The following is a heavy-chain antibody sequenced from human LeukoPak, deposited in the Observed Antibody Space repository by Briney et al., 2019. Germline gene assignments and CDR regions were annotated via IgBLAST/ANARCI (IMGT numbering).Heavy chain of an antibody. J-gene: IGHJ4*02. CDR3: ARDPRGPAGYDSPARDTFDY. CDR2: IFYDGTIQ. V-gene: IGHV3-30*03. CDR1: GFTFSGSG. Sequence: PGESLRLSCAASGFTFSGSGMHWVRQTPGKGLEWVAVIFYDGTIQYYSDSVRGRLIVSRDNPKNTLYLQMNSLRAEDTAVYYCARDPRGPAGYDSPARDTFDYWGQGTLVTVSS. D-gene: IGHD3-22*01.